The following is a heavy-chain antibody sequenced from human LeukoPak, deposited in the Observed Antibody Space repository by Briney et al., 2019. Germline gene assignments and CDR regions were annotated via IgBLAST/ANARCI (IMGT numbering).Heavy chain of an antibody. CDR1: GGTFSSYA. CDR3: ARVSENGYFDWYDY. V-gene: IGHV1-69*04. CDR2: IIPILGIA. D-gene: IGHD3-9*01. Sequence: SVKVSCKASGGTFSSYAISWVRQAPGQGLEWMGRIIPILGIANYAQKFQGRVTITADKSTSTAYMELSSLRSEDTAVYYCARVSENGYFDWYDYWGQGTLVTISS. J-gene: IGHJ4*02.